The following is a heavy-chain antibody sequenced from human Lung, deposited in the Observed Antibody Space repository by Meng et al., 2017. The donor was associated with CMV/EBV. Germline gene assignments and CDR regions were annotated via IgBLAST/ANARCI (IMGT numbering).Heavy chain of an antibody. CDR3: AKDRDCSSTSCSIRFDY. CDR2: IYSGGSST. V-gene: IGHV3-23*03. J-gene: IGHJ4*02. Sequence: GGSLRLXCAASGFTFSSYAMSWVRQAPGKGLEWVSVIYSGGSSTYYADSVKGRFTISRDNSKNTLYLQMNSLRAEDTAVYYCAKDRDCSSTSCSIRFDYWGQGNXV. D-gene: IGHD2-2*01. CDR1: GFTFSSYA.